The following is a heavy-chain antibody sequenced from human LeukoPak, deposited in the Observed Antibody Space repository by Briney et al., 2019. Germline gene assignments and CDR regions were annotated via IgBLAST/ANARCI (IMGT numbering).Heavy chain of an antibody. CDR2: IIPIFGTA. Sequence: ASVKVSCKASGGTFSSYAISWVRQAPGQGLEWMGGIIPIFGTANYAQKFQGRVTITTDESTSTAYMELSSLRSEDTAVYYCARALDMYYYDSSGSGWLAYWGRGTLVTVSS. V-gene: IGHV1-69*05. J-gene: IGHJ4*02. D-gene: IGHD3-22*01. CDR3: ARALDMYYYDSSGSGWLAY. CDR1: GGTFSSYA.